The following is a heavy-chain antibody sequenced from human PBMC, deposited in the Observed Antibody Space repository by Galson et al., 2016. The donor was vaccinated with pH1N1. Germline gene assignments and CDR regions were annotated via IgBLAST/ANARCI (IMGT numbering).Heavy chain of an antibody. CDR1: GFTLTSYA. V-gene: IGHV3-30*04. CDR3: ARDSEYSGHEGFH. J-gene: IGHJ4*02. D-gene: IGHD5-12*01. CDR2: ILYDGTNE. Sequence: SLRLSCAASGFTLTSYAMHWVRQAPGKGLEWVAVILYDGTNEYYADSVKGRLTISRDKTQSTVYLQMNSLRTEDTAVYYCARDSEYSGHEGFHWAQGTLVIVSS.